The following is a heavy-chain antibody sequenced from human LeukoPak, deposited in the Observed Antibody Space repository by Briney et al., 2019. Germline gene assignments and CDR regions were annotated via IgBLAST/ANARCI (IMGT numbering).Heavy chain of an antibody. V-gene: IGHV5-10-1*01. CDR2: IDPSDSYT. Sequence: GESLQISCKGSGYSFTSYWISWVRQMPGKGLEWMGRIDPSDSYTNYSPSFQGHVTISADKSISTAYLQWSSLKASDTAMYYCARHGAYYYDSSGYLLSLNYWGQGTLVTVSS. J-gene: IGHJ4*02. CDR1: GYSFTSYW. CDR3: ARHGAYYYDSSGYLLSLNY. D-gene: IGHD3-22*01.